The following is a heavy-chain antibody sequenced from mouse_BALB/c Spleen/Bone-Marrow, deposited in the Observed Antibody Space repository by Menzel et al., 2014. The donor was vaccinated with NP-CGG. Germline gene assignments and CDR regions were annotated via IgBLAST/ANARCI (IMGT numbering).Heavy chain of an antibody. D-gene: IGHD1-3*01. Sequence: EVMLVESGGGLVQPGGSLKLSCAASGFDFSRYWMSWVRQAPGKGLEWIGEINPDSSTINYTPSLRDIFIISRDNAKNTLYLQMSKVRSEDTVLYYCARRGDNYLWYAMDSWGQGTSVTVSS. V-gene: IGHV4-1*02. J-gene: IGHJ4*01. CDR1: GFDFSRYW. CDR3: ARRGDNYLWYAMDS. CDR2: INPDSSTI.